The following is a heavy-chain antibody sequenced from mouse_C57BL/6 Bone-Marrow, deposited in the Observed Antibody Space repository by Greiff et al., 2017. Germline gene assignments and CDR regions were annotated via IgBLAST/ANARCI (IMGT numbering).Heavy chain of an antibody. CDR3: ARGGYDGYPWFAY. Sequence: QVQLQQSGAELVRPGASVKMSCKASGYTFTSYNMHWVQQTPRQGLEWIGAIYPGNGDTSYNQKFKGKATLTVDKSSSTAYMQLSSLTSEDSAVYFCARGGYDGYPWFAYWGQGTLVTVSA. D-gene: IGHD2-3*01. CDR2: IYPGNGDT. V-gene: IGHV1-12*01. CDR1: GYTFTSYN. J-gene: IGHJ3*01.